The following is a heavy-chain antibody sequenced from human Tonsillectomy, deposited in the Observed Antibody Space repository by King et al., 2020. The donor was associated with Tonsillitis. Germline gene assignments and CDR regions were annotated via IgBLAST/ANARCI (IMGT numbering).Heavy chain of an antibody. CDR2: ISVYNGNT. J-gene: IGHJ1*01. D-gene: IGHD3-22*01. CDR1: GYTFSSYG. CDR3: ASSYYDTSGYYYFQH. V-gene: IGHV1-18*01. Sequence: QLVQSGAEVKKPGASVKVSCKASGYTFSSYGISWVLQAPGQGLEWMGWISVYNGNTNYAQKLQDRVTMTTDTSTSTAYMELRSLRSDDTAVYYCASSYYDTSGYYYFQHWGQGTLVTVSS.